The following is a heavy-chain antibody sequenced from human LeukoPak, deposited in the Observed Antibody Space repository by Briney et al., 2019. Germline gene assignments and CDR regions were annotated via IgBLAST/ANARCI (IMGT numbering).Heavy chain of an antibody. CDR3: AKGGGYEAQYYYYYLDV. CDR2: ISYDGSNK. V-gene: IGHV3-30*18. D-gene: IGHD5-12*01. CDR1: RFTFSSYD. Sequence: GGSLRLSCAASRFTFSSYDMHWVRQAPGKGLEWVALISYDGSNKYYADSVKGRFTISRDNSKNTLYLQMKSLRAEDTAVYYCAKGGGYEAQYYYYYLDVWGKGTTVTISS. J-gene: IGHJ6*03.